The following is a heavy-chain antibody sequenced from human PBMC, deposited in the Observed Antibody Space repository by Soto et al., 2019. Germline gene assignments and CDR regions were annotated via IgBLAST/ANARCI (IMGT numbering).Heavy chain of an antibody. V-gene: IGHV1-2*04. CDR2: INPNSGGT. CDR1: GYTFTGYY. CDR3: ARADTAGSGWYGLGY. Sequence: ASVKVSCKASGYTFTGYYMHWVRQAPGQGLEWMGWINPNSGGTNYAQKFQGWVTMTRDTSISTAYMELSRLRSDDTAVYYCARADTAGSGWYGLGYWGQGTLVTVSS. J-gene: IGHJ4*02. D-gene: IGHD6-19*01.